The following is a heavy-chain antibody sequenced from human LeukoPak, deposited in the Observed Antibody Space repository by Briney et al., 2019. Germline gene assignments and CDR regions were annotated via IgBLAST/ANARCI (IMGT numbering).Heavy chain of an antibody. CDR1: GGTFSSYA. V-gene: IGHV1-69*13. CDR3: ARERRYCSSTSCRRNMDV. J-gene: IGHJ6*03. D-gene: IGHD2-2*01. Sequence: GASVKVSXKASGGTFSSYAISWVRQAPGQGLEWMGGIIPIFGTANYAQKFQGRVTITADESTSTAYMELSSLRSEDTAVYYCARERRYCSSTSCRRNMDVWGKGTTVTVSS. CDR2: IIPIFGTA.